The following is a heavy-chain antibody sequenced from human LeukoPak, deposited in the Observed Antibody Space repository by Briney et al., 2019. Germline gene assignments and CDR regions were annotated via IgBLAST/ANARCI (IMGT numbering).Heavy chain of an antibody. CDR3: ARWYSTYWPLDY. CDR1: GFTFSSHW. J-gene: IGHJ4*02. D-gene: IGHD6-13*01. CDR2: IKTDGREK. Sequence: GGSLKLSSVLSGFTFSSHWMSWVHQAPGKGLEWAANIKTDGREKYYADSAKGRFTISRDNAKDSLYLQMNSLRAEDTAVYYCARWYSTYWPLDYWGQGPLVTVSS. V-gene: IGHV3-7*05.